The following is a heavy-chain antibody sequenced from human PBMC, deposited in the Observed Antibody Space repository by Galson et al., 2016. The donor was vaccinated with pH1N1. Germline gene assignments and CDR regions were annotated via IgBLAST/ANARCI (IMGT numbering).Heavy chain of an antibody. CDR3: ATAGPLVREILYYSYAMDV. J-gene: IGHJ6*02. V-gene: IGHV1-69*06. CDR2: ISPIFGSI. Sequence: SVKVSCKASGGTFSNSAISWVRQAPGQGLEWMGGISPIFGSINYAQRFQGRVTVSADILKKTAYMELSSLTYEDTAIYYCATAGPLVREILYYSYAMDVWGQGTTVTVSS. D-gene: IGHD3-10*01. CDR1: GGTFSNSA.